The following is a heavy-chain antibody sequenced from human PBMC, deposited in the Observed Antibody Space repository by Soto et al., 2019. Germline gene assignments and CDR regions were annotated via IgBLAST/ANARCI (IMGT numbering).Heavy chain of an antibody. D-gene: IGHD2-2*01. V-gene: IGHV3-48*03. J-gene: IGHJ4*02. CDR3: VRSVPDSWYYFDV. Sequence: TGGSLRLSCAASGFSLSIYEMNWVRQAPGKGLEWLAYVSTSGSLKNYADSVKGRFTISRDNTKNAVYLQMNSLRAEDTAVYYCVRSVPDSWYYFDVCGQGTILTVFS. CDR1: GFSLSIYE. CDR2: VSTSGSLK.